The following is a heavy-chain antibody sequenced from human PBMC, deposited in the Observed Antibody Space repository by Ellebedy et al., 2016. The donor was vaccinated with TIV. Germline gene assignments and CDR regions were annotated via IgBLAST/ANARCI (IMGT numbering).Heavy chain of an antibody. V-gene: IGHV3-23*01. CDR1: GLTFSTYV. J-gene: IGHJ4*02. CDR3: AKNVIRKRVAGLNDY. CDR2: INDNGNSI. D-gene: IGHD6-19*01. Sequence: GESLKISCVASGLTFSTYVMSWVRQAPGKGLECVSTINDNGNSIYFADSVKGRFTISRDNSKNTLYLQMNSLRAEDTGVYYCAKNVIRKRVAGLNDYWGQGTLVIVSS.